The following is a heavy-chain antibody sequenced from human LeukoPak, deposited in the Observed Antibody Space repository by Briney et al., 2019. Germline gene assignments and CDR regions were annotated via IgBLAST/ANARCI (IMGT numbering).Heavy chain of an antibody. V-gene: IGHV3-15*01. D-gene: IGHD2/OR15-2a*01. CDR2: IRSKTDGGTT. CDR3: ARDLSEKYSIDY. J-gene: IGHJ4*02. CDR1: GFTFSNAW. Sequence: GGSLRLSCAASGFTFSNAWMSWVRQAPGKGLEWVGRIRSKTDGGTTDYAAPVKGRFTISRDNSKSTLSLQMNSLRPEDTAVYFCARDLSEKYSIDYWGRGTLVTVSS.